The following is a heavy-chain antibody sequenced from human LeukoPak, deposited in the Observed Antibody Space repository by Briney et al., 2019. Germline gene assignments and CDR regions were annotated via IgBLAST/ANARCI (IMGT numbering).Heavy chain of an antibody. CDR1: GGSISSYY. J-gene: IGHJ4*02. Sequence: SETLSLTCTVSGGSISSYYWSWIRQPPGKGLEWIGYIYYSGSTNYNPSLKSRVTISVDTSKNQFSLKLSSVTVADTAVYYCARDGDGYNYALPDYWGQGTLVTVSS. V-gene: IGHV4-59*01. D-gene: IGHD5-24*01. CDR2: IYYSGST. CDR3: ARDGDGYNYALPDY.